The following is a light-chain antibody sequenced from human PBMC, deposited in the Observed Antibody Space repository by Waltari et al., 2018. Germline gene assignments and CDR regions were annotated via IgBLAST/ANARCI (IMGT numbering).Light chain of an antibody. Sequence: QSVVTQSPSASGAPGQRVTISCSGSNSNIGSSTVNWYQKVPGTAPRLLIYSNDQRPSRFPDRFSSSKSGPSASLAISGLQSEDEADYYCATWDARLTAVVFGGGTKVTVL. CDR3: ATWDARLTAVV. J-gene: IGLJ2*01. CDR2: SND. CDR1: NSNIGSST. V-gene: IGLV1-44*01.